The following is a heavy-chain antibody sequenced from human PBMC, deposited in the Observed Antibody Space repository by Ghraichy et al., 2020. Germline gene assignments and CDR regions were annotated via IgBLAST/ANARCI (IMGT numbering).Heavy chain of an antibody. Sequence: GGSLRLSCTASGFTFSNYWMNWVRQAPGKGLEWVASMKQDGSEIYYVDSVKGRFTISRDNAKNSLYFQMNSLRAEDTAVYYCARAGFGVPFDYWGQGTLVTVSS. J-gene: IGHJ4*02. D-gene: IGHD3-10*01. CDR2: MKQDGSEI. V-gene: IGHV3-7*01. CDR1: GFTFSNYW. CDR3: ARAGFGVPFDY.